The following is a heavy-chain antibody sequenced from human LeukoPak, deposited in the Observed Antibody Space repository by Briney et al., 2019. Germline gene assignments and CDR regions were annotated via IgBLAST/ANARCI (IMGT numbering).Heavy chain of an antibody. CDR1: GFTFNGYG. V-gene: IGHV3-20*04. D-gene: IGHD6-25*01. CDR3: ARVLGGSSDVYWYY. J-gene: IGHJ4*01. Sequence: PGGSLRLSCAASGFTFNGYGMSWVRQAPGRGLEWVSNIKWDGGGKCYVDSVKGRFTISRDNAKNSLYLQMNSLRAEDTALYYCARVLGGSSDVYWYYWGQGTLVTVSS. CDR2: IKWDGGGK.